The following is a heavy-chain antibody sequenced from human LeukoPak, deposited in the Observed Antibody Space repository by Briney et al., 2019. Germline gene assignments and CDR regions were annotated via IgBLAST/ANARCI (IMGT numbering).Heavy chain of an antibody. CDR3: AKDYGDYVSDYYYGMDV. V-gene: IGHV3-9*01. CDR2: ISWNSGSI. Sequence: GGSLRLSCAASGFTFDDYAMHWVRQAPGKGLEWVSGISWNSGSIGYADSVKGRFTISRDNAKNSLYPQMNSLRAEDTALYYCAKDYGDYVSDYYYGMDVWGQGTTVTVSS. CDR1: GFTFDDYA. D-gene: IGHD4-17*01. J-gene: IGHJ6*02.